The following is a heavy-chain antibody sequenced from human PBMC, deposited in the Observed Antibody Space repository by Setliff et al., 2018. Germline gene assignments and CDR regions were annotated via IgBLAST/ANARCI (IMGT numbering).Heavy chain of an antibody. CDR2: ISSSSSTI. Sequence: HPGGSLRLSCAASGFTFSSYSMNWVRQAPGKGLEWVSYISSSSSTIYYADSVKGRFTISRDNAKNSLYLQMNSLRAEDTAVYYCAREQFVGDYWGQGTLVTVSS. D-gene: IGHD3-10*01. V-gene: IGHV3-48*01. CDR3: AREQFVGDY. CDR1: GFTFSSYS. J-gene: IGHJ4*02.